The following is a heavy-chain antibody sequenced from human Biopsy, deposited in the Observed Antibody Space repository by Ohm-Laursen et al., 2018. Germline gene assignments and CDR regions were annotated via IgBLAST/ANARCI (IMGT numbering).Heavy chain of an antibody. CDR1: GFNFNDYY. D-gene: IGHD6-19*01. CDR3: AKASGYSSGWPIDY. CDR2: ISNSGSII. V-gene: IGHV3-11*01. J-gene: IGHJ4*02. Sequence: SLRLSCSASGFNFNDYYMTWIRQAPGKGLEWVSHISNSGSIIYYADSVKGRFIISRDNAKNSLYLQMHSLRAEDTAFYYCAKASGYSSGWPIDYWGQGTLVTVSS.